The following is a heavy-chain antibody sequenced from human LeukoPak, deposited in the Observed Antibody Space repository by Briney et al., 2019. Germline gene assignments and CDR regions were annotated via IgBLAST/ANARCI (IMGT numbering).Heavy chain of an antibody. Sequence: GGSLRLSCAASGFTFSSYGMHWVHQAPGKGLEWVAFIRSDGSNEYYADSVKGRLTISRDNSKNTLYLQMNSLRAEDTAVYYCAKDYSKTSYYGSGTYYRPNWFDPWGQGTLVTVSS. J-gene: IGHJ5*02. D-gene: IGHD3-10*01. CDR2: IRSDGSNE. CDR3: AKDYSKTSYYGSGTYYRPNWFDP. V-gene: IGHV3-30*02. CDR1: GFTFSSYG.